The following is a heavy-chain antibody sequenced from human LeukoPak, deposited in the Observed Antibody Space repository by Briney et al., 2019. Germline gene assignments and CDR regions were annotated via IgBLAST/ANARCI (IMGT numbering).Heavy chain of an antibody. V-gene: IGHV3-21*01. CDR1: GFPFSSYS. D-gene: IGHD2/OR15-2a*01. CDR3: AREPCNSAHYGTDV. Sequence: GGSLSLSCAASGFPFSSYSMNWVRQAPGEGLEWVSSISSSSSYIYYADSVKGRFTISRDNSKNTLYLQMNSLRAEDTAVYYCAREPCNSAHYGTDVWGKGTRVTVST. J-gene: IGHJ6*04. CDR2: ISSSSSYI.